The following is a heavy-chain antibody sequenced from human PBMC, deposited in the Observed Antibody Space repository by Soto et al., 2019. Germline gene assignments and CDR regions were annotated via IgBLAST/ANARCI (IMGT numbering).Heavy chain of an antibody. D-gene: IGHD3-10*01. Sequence: QVQLVQSGAEVKKPGASVKVSCKASGYSFTSYGISWVRQAPGQGLEWMGWISAYNGNTNYAQKLQGRVTMTTDTPTSTAYMGLRSLRSDDTAVYYCVRDNGVGESDVWGQGTTVTLSS. V-gene: IGHV1-18*01. J-gene: IGHJ6*02. CDR3: VRDNGVGESDV. CDR2: ISAYNGNT. CDR1: GYSFTSYG.